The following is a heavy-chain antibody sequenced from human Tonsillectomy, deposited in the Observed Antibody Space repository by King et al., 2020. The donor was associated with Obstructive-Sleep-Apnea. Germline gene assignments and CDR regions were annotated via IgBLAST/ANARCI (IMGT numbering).Heavy chain of an antibody. CDR2: FYYTGGT. D-gene: IGHD1-26*01. V-gene: IGHV4-39*01. Sequence: LQLQESGPGLVKPSETLSLTCTVSGGSIYRSSHYWGWIRQPPGQRLECIGSFYYTGGTYYNPSLKSRATIAVDTSKNQFSLKLSSVSAADTAVYYCARFPSGSYFSWFDPWGQGVLVTVSS. CDR1: GGSIYRSSHY. CDR3: ARFPSGSYFSWFDP. J-gene: IGHJ5*02.